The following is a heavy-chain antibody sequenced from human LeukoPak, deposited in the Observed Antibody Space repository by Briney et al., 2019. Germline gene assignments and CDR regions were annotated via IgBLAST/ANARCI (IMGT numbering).Heavy chain of an antibody. CDR1: GFTFDDYA. CDR3: PKLVGDYYDSSGPNPLFDY. D-gene: IGHD3-22*01. Sequence: GGSLRLSCAASGFTFDDYAMHWVRQAPGKGLEWVSLISGDGGSTYYADSVKGRFTISRDNSKNSLYLQMNSLRTEDTALYYCPKLVGDYYDSSGPNPLFDYWGQGTLVTVSS. J-gene: IGHJ4*02. CDR2: ISGDGGST. V-gene: IGHV3-43*02.